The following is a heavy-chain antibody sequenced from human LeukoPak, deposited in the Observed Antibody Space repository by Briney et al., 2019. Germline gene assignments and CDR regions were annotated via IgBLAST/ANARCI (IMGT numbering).Heavy chain of an antibody. Sequence: PGGSLRLSCAASGFTFSDYYMSWIRQAPGKGLEWVSYISSSGSTIYYADSVKGRFTISRDNSKNTLYLQMSSLRAEDTAVYYCAKDYRATIHSRYYFDYWGQGTLVTVSS. V-gene: IGHV3-11*04. CDR3: AKDYRATIHSRYYFDY. CDR2: ISSSGSTI. J-gene: IGHJ4*02. D-gene: IGHD5-12*01. CDR1: GFTFSDYY.